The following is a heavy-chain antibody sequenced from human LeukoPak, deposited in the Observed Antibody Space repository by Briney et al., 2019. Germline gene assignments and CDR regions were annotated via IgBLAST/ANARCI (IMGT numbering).Heavy chain of an antibody. CDR1: GFTFSNAW. Sequence: GGSLRLSCAASGFTFSNAWMSWVRQAPGKGLEWVGRIKSKTDGGTTDYAAPVKGRFTISRDDSKNTLYLQMNSLKTEDTAVYYCTTDLSYYYDSSGYTSVVYWGQGTLVTVSS. J-gene: IGHJ4*02. CDR3: TTDLSYYYDSSGYTSVVY. D-gene: IGHD3-22*01. V-gene: IGHV3-15*01. CDR2: IKSKTDGGTT.